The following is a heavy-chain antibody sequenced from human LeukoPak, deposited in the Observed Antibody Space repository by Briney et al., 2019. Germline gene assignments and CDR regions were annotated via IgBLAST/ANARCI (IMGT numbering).Heavy chain of an antibody. Sequence: ASVKVSCKASGYTFTNYGISWVRQAPGQGLEWMGWISTYNGNTNYAQKLQGRVTMTTDTSTSTAYMELRSLRSDDTAVYYCARGGEYYGSGSYFGYWGQGTLVTVSS. CDR1: GYTFTNYG. D-gene: IGHD3-10*01. V-gene: IGHV1-18*01. J-gene: IGHJ4*02. CDR2: ISTYNGNT. CDR3: ARGGEYYGSGSYFGY.